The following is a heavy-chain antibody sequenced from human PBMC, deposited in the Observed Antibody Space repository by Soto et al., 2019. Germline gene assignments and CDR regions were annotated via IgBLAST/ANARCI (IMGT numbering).Heavy chain of an antibody. V-gene: IGHV4-30-2*01. D-gene: IGHD3-3*01. CDR1: GGSISSGGYS. J-gene: IGHJ5*02. CDR3: ARARRITIYGVVITGRFDT. Sequence: SETLSLTCAVSGGSISSGGYSWSWIRQPPGKGLEWIGYIYHSGSTYYNPSLKSRVTISVDRTKNQLSLKVSSVTAADTAVYYCARARRITIYGVVITGRFDTWGQGTLVTVSS. CDR2: IYHSGST.